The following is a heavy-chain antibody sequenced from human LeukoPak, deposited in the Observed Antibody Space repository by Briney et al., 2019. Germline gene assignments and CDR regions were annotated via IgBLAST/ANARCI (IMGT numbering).Heavy chain of an antibody. D-gene: IGHD3-16*01. J-gene: IGHJ3*02. CDR3: AREGGGDSAFDI. V-gene: IGHV1-69*04. CDR1: GGTFSSYA. Sequence: SVKVSCKASGGTFSSYAISWVRQAPGQGLEWMGRIIPILGIANYAQKFQGRVTITADKSTSTAYMELSSLRSEDRAVYYCAREGGGDSAFDIWGQGTMVTVSS. CDR2: IIPILGIA.